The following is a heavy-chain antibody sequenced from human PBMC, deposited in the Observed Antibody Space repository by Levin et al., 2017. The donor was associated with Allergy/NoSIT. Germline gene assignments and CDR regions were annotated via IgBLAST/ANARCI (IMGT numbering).Heavy chain of an antibody. V-gene: IGHV4-59*01. CDR1: GGYISSYY. Sequence: PSETLSLTCAVSGGYISSYYWSWIRQPPGKGLEWIGYIHYSGSTNYNPSLKSRVTISVDTSKNQFSLNLNSVTAADTAVYFCARDRTIVTTKDVYYYGMDGWGQGTTVTVSS. CDR3: ARDRTIVTTKDVYYYGMDG. J-gene: IGHJ6*02. CDR2: IHYSGST. D-gene: IGHD5-12*01.